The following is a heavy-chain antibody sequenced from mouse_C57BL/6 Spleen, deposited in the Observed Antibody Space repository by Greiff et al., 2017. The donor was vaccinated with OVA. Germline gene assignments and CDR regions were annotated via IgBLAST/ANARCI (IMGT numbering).Heavy chain of an antibody. Sequence: EVKLMESEGGLVQPGSSMKLSCTASGFTFSDYYMAWVRQVPEKGLEWVANINYDGSSTYYLDSLKSRFIISRDNAKNILYLQMSSLKSEDTATYYCARIYYYGSSHWYFDVWGTGTTVTVSS. CDR1: GFTFSDYY. V-gene: IGHV5-16*01. J-gene: IGHJ1*03. CDR3: ARIYYYGSSHWYFDV. D-gene: IGHD1-1*01. CDR2: INYDGSST.